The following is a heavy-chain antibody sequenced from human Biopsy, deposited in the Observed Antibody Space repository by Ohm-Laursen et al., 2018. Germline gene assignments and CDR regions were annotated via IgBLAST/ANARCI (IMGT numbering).Heavy chain of an antibody. D-gene: IGHD1-26*01. CDR1: GGTFINYA. CDR2: IIPMFGTA. CDR3: ARGPHSGSHSCFDY. Sequence: SVKVSCKASGGTFINYAIGWVRQAPGQGLEWMGGIIPMFGTANYTQMFQGRVTISADESTSTSYMELSSLTTEDTAIYYCARGPHSGSHSCFDYWGRGTLVTVSS. J-gene: IGHJ4*02. V-gene: IGHV1-69*13.